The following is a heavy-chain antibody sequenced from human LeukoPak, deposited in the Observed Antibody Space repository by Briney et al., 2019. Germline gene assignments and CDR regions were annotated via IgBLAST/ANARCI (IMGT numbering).Heavy chain of an antibody. Sequence: VASVKVSCKASGGTFSSYAISWVRQAPGQGLEWMGGIIPIFGTANYAQKFQGRVTITADESTSTAYMELSSLRSEDTAVYYCARDSQGYSYGTGWVPDYWGQGTLVTVSS. J-gene: IGHJ4*02. CDR3: ARDSQGYSYGTGWVPDY. CDR1: GGTFSSYA. CDR2: IIPIFGTA. D-gene: IGHD5-18*01. V-gene: IGHV1-69*13.